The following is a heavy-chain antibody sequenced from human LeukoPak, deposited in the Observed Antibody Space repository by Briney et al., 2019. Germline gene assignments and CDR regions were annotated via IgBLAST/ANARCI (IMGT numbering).Heavy chain of an antibody. CDR2: IKQDGSAQ. D-gene: IGHD5-24*01. Sequence: GGSLRLSCAASGFTFSIYWMDWVRQAPGKGLEWVANIKQDGSAQYYVGSVEGRFTISRDNAKNSLYLQMNSLRAEDTAVYYCARNRGWLQFDSWGRGTLVTVSS. CDR1: GFTFSIYW. J-gene: IGHJ4*02. CDR3: ARNRGWLQFDS. V-gene: IGHV3-7*01.